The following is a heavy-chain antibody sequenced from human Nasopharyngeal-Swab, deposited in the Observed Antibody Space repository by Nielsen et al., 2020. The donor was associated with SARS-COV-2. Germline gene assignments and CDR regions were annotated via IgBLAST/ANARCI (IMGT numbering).Heavy chain of an antibody. J-gene: IGHJ4*02. CDR2: IKQDGSEI. CDR3: ARLKYDFWYGPPEDY. D-gene: IGHD3-3*01. CDR1: GFTFSNYW. Sequence: GESLKISCAASGFTFSNYWMSWVRQAPGKGLEWVANIKQDGSEIYYVDSLKGRFTISRDNAKNSLYLQMNSLRAEDTAVYYCARLKYDFWYGPPEDYWGQGTLVTVSS. V-gene: IGHV3-7*01.